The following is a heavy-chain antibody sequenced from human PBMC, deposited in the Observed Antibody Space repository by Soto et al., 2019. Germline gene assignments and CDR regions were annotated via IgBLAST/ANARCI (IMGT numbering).Heavy chain of an antibody. CDR2: IIPIFGTA. CDR3: ARGNHRWLQLWYFDL. V-gene: IGHV1-69*05. CDR1: GGTFSSYT. D-gene: IGHD5-12*01. Sequence: QVQLVQSGAEVKKPGSSVTVSCKASGGTFSSYTISWVRQAPGQGLEWMGGIIPIFGTANYAQKFQGRVTXTXXXSXXTAYMELSSLRSEDTAVYYRARGNHRWLQLWYFDLWGRGTLVTVSS. J-gene: IGHJ2*01.